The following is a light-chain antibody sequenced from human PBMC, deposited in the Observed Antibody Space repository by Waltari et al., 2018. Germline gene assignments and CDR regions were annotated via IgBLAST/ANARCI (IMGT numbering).Light chain of an antibody. V-gene: IGLV1-40*01. CDR2: DNN. Sequence: QSVLTQPPSVSGAPGQRVTISCTGSSSNIGAGYDVHWYQKLPGTAPKLLIYDNNNRPSGVPDRFSGSKSGTSASLAITGLQAEDEADYYCQSYDRSLSGSVFGGGTKLTVL. CDR3: QSYDRSLSGSV. J-gene: IGLJ2*01. CDR1: SSNIGAGYD.